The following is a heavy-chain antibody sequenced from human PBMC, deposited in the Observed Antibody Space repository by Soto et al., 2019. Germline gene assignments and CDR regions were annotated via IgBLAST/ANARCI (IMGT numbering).Heavy chain of an antibody. V-gene: IGHV1-3*01. Sequence: ASVKVSCKASGYTFTSYAMHWVRQAPGQRLEWKGWINAGNGNTKYSQKFQGRVTITRDTSASTAYMQMNSLRADDTAVYFCARDGPEHSNSLDSWGQGTLVTVSS. CDR1: GYTFTSYA. CDR3: ARDGPEHSNSLDS. D-gene: IGHD6-6*01. CDR2: INAGNGNT. J-gene: IGHJ4*02.